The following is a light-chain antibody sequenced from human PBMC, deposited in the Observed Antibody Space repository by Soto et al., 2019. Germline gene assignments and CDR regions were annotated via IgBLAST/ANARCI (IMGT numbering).Light chain of an antibody. Sequence: QSVLTQPPSASGTPGQRVTISCSGSTSNIAINDVYWYQQLPGAAPKVLFYRNDRRPSGVPDRFSASKSNTSASLAISGLRSDDKADYYCATWDNSLSGPVFGGGTKLTVL. CDR2: RND. V-gene: IGLV1-47*01. CDR1: TSNIAIND. J-gene: IGLJ3*02. CDR3: ATWDNSLSGPV.